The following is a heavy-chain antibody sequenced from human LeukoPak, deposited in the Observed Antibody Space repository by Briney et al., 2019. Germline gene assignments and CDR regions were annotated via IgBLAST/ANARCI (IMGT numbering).Heavy chain of an antibody. V-gene: IGHV4-59*01. CDR1: GGSISSYY. D-gene: IGHD3-3*01. CDR2: IYYSGST. CDR3: ARGRFLDAFDI. J-gene: IGHJ3*02. Sequence: SETLSLTCTVSGGSISSYYWSWIRQPPGKGLEWIGYIYYSGSTKYKPSLKSRVTISVDTSKNQFSLKLSSVTAADTAVYYCARGRFLDAFDIWGQGKMVTVSS.